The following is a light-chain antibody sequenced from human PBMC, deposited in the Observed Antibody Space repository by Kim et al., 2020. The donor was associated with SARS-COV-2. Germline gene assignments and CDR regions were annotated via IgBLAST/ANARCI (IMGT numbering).Light chain of an antibody. V-gene: IGLV2-14*04. CDR3: SSYTTSSTYV. CDR2: DVS. CDR1: SSDFGGYDS. J-gene: IGLJ1*01. Sequence: GQSITRSCTGTSSDFGGYDSVSLYQQHPGKAPKLMISDVSNRPSGLSNRFSGSKSGNTASLTISGLQAEDEADYYCSSYTTSSTYVFRSGTKVTVL.